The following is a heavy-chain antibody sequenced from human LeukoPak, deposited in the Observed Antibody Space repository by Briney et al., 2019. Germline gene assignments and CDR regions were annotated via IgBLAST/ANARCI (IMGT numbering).Heavy chain of an antibody. CDR2: IYYSGST. J-gene: IGHJ3*01. Sequence: SETLSLTCTVSGGSISSGGYYWSWIRQHPGKGLEWIGYIYYSGSTNYNPSLKSRVTISVDRPKNQFSLRLGSVTAADTAVYYCANADRFCSGTCHVPDAFDFWGQGTMVTVSS. V-gene: IGHV4-61*08. CDR3: ANADRFCSGTCHVPDAFDF. CDR1: GGSISSGGYY. D-gene: IGHD2-15*01.